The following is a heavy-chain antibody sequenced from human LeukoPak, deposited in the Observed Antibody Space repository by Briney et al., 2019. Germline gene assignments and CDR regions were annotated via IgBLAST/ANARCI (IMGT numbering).Heavy chain of an antibody. Sequence: GGSLRLSCAASEFNFAMSWVRQAPGTGLEWVSAITASGGTTFYADSVKSRFTISRDNSKNTLYLQMNSLRAEDTAVYYCAKPGPYFDYWGQGTLVTVSS. CDR3: AKPGPYFDY. D-gene: IGHD3-10*01. J-gene: IGHJ4*02. CDR2: ITASGGTT. CDR1: EFNFA. V-gene: IGHV3-23*01.